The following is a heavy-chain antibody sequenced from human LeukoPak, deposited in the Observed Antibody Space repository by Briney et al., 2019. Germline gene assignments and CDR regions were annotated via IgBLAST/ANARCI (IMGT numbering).Heavy chain of an antibody. V-gene: IGHV3-23*01. Sequence: PGGSPRLSCAASGFTLSNYAMTWVRQAPAGRGLEWVSTISDSGGSTHYADSVKGRFTVSRDNSKRTLYPQMHSLRADDTAVYYCAKDYIGSGRPSYNWFDPWGQGTLVTVSS. D-gene: IGHD3-10*01. J-gene: IGHJ5*02. CDR1: GFTLSNYA. CDR2: ISDSGGST. CDR3: AKDYIGSGRPSYNWFDP.